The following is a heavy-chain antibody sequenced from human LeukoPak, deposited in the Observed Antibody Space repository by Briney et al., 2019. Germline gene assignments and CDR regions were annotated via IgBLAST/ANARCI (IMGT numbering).Heavy chain of an antibody. V-gene: IGHV4-34*01. Sequence: SETLSLTCAVYGGSFSGYYWSWICQPPGKGLEWIGEINHSGSTNYNPSLKSRVTISVDTSKNQFSLKLSSVTAADTAGYYCARGPINYYLNWFDPWGQGTLVTVSS. D-gene: IGHD3-10*01. CDR3: ARGPINYYLNWFDP. J-gene: IGHJ5*02. CDR1: GGSFSGYY. CDR2: INHSGST.